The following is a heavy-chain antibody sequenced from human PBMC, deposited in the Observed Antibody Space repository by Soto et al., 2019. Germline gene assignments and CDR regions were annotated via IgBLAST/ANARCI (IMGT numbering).Heavy chain of an antibody. D-gene: IGHD4-17*01. V-gene: IGHV3-48*01. CDR1: GFTFSSYS. J-gene: IGHJ6*03. CDR2: ISSSSSTI. CDR3: ARDGGGGRGDPYYMDV. Sequence: EVQLVESGGGLVQPGGSLRLSCAASGFTFSSYSMNWVRQAPGKGLEWVSYISSSSSTIYYADSVKGRFTISRDNAKNSLYLQMNSLRAEDTAVYYCARDGGGGRGDPYYMDVWGKGTTVTVSS.